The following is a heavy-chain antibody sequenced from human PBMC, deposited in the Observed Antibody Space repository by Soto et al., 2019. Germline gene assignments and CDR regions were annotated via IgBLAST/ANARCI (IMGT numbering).Heavy chain of an antibody. V-gene: IGHV4-61*01. CDR3: AERIAASGNYFDH. D-gene: IGHD6-13*01. J-gene: IGHJ4*02. Sequence: PSETLSLTCTVSGASVSSGSYFWSWIRQHPGKGLEWIAYIYYSGSTYHNPSLKSRVTISVDTSKNQFSLKLSSVTAADTGVYYCAERIAASGNYFDHWGQGTLVTVSS. CDR2: IYYSGST. CDR1: GASVSSGSYF.